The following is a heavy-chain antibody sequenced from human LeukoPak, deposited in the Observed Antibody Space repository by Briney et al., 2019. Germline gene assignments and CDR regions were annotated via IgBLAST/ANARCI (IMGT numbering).Heavy chain of an antibody. CDR1: GFTFSSYA. CDR2: ISGSGGST. CDR3: AKGRCSSTSCPYYFDY. J-gene: IGHJ4*02. V-gene: IGHV3-23*01. Sequence: GGSLRLSCAASGFTFSSYAMSWVRQAPGKGLEWVSVISGSGGSTHYADSVKGRFTISRDNSKNTLYLQMNSLRAEDTALYYCAKGRCSSTSCPYYFDYWGQGTLVTVSS. D-gene: IGHD2-2*01.